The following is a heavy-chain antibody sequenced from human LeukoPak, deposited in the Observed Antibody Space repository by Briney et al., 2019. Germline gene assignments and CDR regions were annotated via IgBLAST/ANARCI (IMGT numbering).Heavy chain of an antibody. D-gene: IGHD3-22*01. CDR2: IYYSGST. CDR1: GGSIGSGGYY. CDR3: ARGIRPYYYDSSGYYYFDY. J-gene: IGHJ4*02. Sequence: ASETLSLTCTVSGGSIGSGGYYWSWIRQHPGKGLEWIGYIYYSGSTYYNPSLKSRVTISVDTSKNQFSLKLSSVTAADTAVYYCARGIRPYYYDSSGYYYFDYWGQGTLVTVSS. V-gene: IGHV4-31*03.